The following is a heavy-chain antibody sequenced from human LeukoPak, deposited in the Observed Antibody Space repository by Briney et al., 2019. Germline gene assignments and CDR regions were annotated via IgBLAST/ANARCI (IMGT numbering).Heavy chain of an antibody. CDR1: GGSISSYY. Sequence: SETLSLTCTVSGGSISSYYWSWIRQPPGKGLEWIGYIYYSGSTNYNPSLKSRVTISVDTSKNQFSLKLSSVTAADTAVYYCAREGDSYYGSGSYYYGFDYWGQGTLVTVSS. D-gene: IGHD3-10*01. CDR2: IYYSGST. J-gene: IGHJ4*02. CDR3: AREGDSYYGSGSYYYGFDY. V-gene: IGHV4-59*01.